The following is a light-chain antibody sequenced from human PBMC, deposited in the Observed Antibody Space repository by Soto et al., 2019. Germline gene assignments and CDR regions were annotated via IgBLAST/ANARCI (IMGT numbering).Light chain of an antibody. CDR1: QSLLHSNGYNY. CDR3: MQALQTPLT. J-gene: IGKJ4*01. V-gene: IGKV2-28*01. Sequence: DIVMTQSPLSLPVTPGESASISCRSSQSLLHSNGYNYLDWYLQKPGQSPQLLIYMGSTRASGVPDRFSGSGSGTDFTLKISRVEAEDVGVYYCMQALQTPLTFSGGTKVEIK. CDR2: MGS.